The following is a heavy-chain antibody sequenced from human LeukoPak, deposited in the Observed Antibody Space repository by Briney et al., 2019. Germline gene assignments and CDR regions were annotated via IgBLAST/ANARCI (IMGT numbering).Heavy chain of an antibody. CDR2: VNWKTGNI. D-gene: IGHD5-12*01. CDR3: TIRRFSGYDAAFDV. Sequence: GRSLRLSCAASGISFDDYAMYWVRQAPGKGLEWVSGVNWKTGNIGYADSVKDRFTTFRDYAKTSLYMQMNSLTTEDTALYYCTIRRFSGYDAAFDVWGQGTMVTVSS. V-gene: IGHV3-9*01. CDR1: GISFDDYA. J-gene: IGHJ3*01.